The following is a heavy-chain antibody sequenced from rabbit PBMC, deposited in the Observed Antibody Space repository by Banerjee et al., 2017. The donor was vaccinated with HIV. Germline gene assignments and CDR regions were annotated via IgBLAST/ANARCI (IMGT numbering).Heavy chain of an antibody. CDR2: IYAGNSVGT. D-gene: IGHD8-1*01. J-gene: IGHJ4*01. CDR3: ARERAGSSYYYDL. CDR1: GFSFSSGYY. Sequence: QQQLEESGGGLVKPGGTLTLTCTASGFSFSSGYYMCWVRQAPGKGLEWIACIYAGNSVGTYYASWAKGRFTISKTSSTTVTLQMTSLTAADTATYFCARERAGSSYYYDLWGPGTLVTVS. V-gene: IGHV1S45*01.